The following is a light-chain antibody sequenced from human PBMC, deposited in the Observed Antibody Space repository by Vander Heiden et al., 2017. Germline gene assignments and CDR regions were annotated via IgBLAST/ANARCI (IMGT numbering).Light chain of an antibody. J-gene: IGKJ3*01. CDR3: QQTYTTLGA. CDR2: AAS. CDR1: QSIIRY. Sequence: DIQMTQSRSSLSASVGDRVTITCRASQSIIRYLNWYQQKPGKAPKLLIFAASSLQSGVSSRFSGSGSGTEFTLTITSLQPEDFATYYCQQTYTTLGAFGPGTKVDIK. V-gene: IGKV1-39*01.